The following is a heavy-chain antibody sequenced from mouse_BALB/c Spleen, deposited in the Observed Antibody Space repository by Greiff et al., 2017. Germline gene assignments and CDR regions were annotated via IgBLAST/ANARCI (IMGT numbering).Heavy chain of an antibody. CDR1: GYSITSDYA. CDR3: ARSPYGSSLFDY. V-gene: IGHV3-2*02. CDR2: ISYSGST. J-gene: IGHJ2*01. D-gene: IGHD1-1*01. Sequence: VQLKESGPGLVKPSQSLSLTCTVTGYSITSDYAWNWIRQFPGNKLEWMGYISYSGSTSYNPSLKSRISITRDTSKNQFFLQLNSVTTEDTATYYCARSPYGSSLFDYWGQGTTLTVSS.